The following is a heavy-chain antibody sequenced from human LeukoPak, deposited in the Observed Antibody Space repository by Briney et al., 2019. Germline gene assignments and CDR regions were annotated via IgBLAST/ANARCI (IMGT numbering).Heavy chain of an antibody. Sequence: GGSLRLSCAASGFTVSSNYMSWVRQAPGKGLEWVSVIYSGGSTYYADSRKGRFTISRDNAKNSLYLQMNSLRAEDTAVYYCAELGITMIGGVWGKGTTVTISS. V-gene: IGHV3-66*01. CDR3: AELGITMIGGV. D-gene: IGHD3-10*02. CDR1: GFTVSSNY. CDR2: IYSGGST. J-gene: IGHJ6*04.